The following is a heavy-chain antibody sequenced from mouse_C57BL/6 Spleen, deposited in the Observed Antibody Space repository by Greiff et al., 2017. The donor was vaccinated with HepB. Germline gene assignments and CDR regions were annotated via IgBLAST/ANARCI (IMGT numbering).Heavy chain of an antibody. CDR1: GFTFSDYG. V-gene: IGHV5-17*01. CDR2: ISSGSSTI. D-gene: IGHD1-1*01. CDR3: ARSHYYGSSGPFAY. Sequence: EVKVVESGGGLVKPGGSLKLSCAASGFTFSDYGMHWVRQAPEKGLEWVAYISSGSSTIYYADTVKGRFTISRDNAKNTLFLQMTSLRSEDTAMYYCARSHYYGSSGPFAYWGQGTLVTVSA. J-gene: IGHJ3*01.